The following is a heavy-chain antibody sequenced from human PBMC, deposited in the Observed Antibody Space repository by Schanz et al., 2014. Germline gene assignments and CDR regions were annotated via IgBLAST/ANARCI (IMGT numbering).Heavy chain of an antibody. V-gene: IGHV3-73*01. CDR2: VRTKDNHYAT. CDR3: ASYDNSGPYYLNH. CDR1: GFTFSASA. Sequence: DVQLVESGGGLVQSGGSLRLSCVGSGFTFSASAIHWVRQASGKGLEWVGRVRTKDNHYATSYGASVSGRFTISRDDSKNTAYLQMNSLRTGDTAMYYCASYDNSGPYYLNHWGRGTLVTVSS. J-gene: IGHJ5*02. D-gene: IGHD4-4*01.